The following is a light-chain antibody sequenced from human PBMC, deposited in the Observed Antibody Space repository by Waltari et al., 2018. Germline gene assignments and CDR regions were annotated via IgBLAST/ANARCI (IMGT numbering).Light chain of an antibody. J-gene: IGKJ1*01. CDR3: QQYNTWPPWT. CDR1: QTVSSN. CDR2: GAS. V-gene: IGKV3-15*01. Sequence: ETVMTQSPATLSVSHGERATISCRTSQTVSSNLAWYQQKPGQAPRLLIYGASIRATGVPARFSGSGSGTQFTLTIHSLQSEDFAIYYCQQYNTWPPWTFGQGTKVDIK.